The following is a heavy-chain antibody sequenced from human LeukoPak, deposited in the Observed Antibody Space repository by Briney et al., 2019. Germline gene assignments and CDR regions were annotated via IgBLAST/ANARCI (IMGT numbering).Heavy chain of an antibody. J-gene: IGHJ3*02. D-gene: IGHD4-23*01. CDR3: AKAQEGDYGGNSYAFDT. CDR1: GFTFSSYA. CDR2: ISGSGGST. V-gene: IGHV3-23*01. Sequence: GGSLRLSCAASGFTFSSYAMSWVRQAPGKGLEWVSAISGSGGSTYYADSVKGRFTISRDNSKNTLYLQMNSLRAEDTAVYYCAKAQEGDYGGNSYAFDTWGQGTMVTVSS.